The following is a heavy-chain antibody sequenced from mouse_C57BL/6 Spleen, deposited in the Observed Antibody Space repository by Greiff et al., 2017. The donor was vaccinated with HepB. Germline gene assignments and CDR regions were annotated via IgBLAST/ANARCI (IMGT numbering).Heavy chain of an antibody. Sequence: EVQLQQSGPELVKPGASVKISCKASGYTFTDYYMNWVKQSHGKSLEWIGDINPNNGGTSYNQKFKGKATLTVDKSSSTAYMELRSLTSEDSAVYYCARRELRLHAMDYWGQGTSVTVSS. J-gene: IGHJ4*01. CDR2: INPNNGGT. CDR1: GYTFTDYY. CDR3: ARRELRLHAMDY. V-gene: IGHV1-26*01. D-gene: IGHD3-2*02.